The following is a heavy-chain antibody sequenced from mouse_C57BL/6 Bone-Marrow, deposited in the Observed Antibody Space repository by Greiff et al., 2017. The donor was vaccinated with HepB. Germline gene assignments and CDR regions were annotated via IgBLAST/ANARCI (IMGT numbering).Heavy chain of an antibody. CDR3: ARRRDYEYFDY. CDR2: INPNNGGT. V-gene: IGHV1-26*01. J-gene: IGHJ2*01. D-gene: IGHD2-4*01. CDR1: GYTFTDYY. Sequence: EVQLQQSGPELVKPGASVKISCKASGYTFTDYYMNWVKQSHGKSLEWIGDINPNNGGTSYNQKFKGKATLTVDKSSSTAYMELRSLTSEDSAVYYCARRRDYEYFDYWGQGTTLTVSS.